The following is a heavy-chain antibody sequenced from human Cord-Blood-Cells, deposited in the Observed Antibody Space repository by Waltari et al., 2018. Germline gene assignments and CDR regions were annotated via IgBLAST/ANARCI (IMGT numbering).Heavy chain of an antibody. V-gene: IGHV4-59*01. D-gene: IGHD3-3*01. CDR1: GGSISSYY. J-gene: IGHJ3*02. Sequence: QVQLQESGPGLVKPSETLSLTCTVSGGSISSYYWSWIRQPPGKGLEWIGYIYYSGSTNYNPSLKSRVTISVDTSKNQFSLKLSSVTAADTAVYYCARAYRNYDFWSGYYAFDIWGQGTMVTVSS. CDR2: IYYSGST. CDR3: ARAYRNYDFWSGYYAFDI.